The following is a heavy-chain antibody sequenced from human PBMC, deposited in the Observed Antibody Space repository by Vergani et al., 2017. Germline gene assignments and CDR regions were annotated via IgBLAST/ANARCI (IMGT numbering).Heavy chain of an antibody. CDR3: AKDTKDAIAAAGTGFDY. Sequence: VQLVESGGGLVQPGRSLRLSCAASGFTFDDYAMHWVRQAPGKGLEWVAVISYDGSNKYYADSVKGRFTISRDNSKNTLYLQMNSLRAEDTALYYCAKDTKDAIAAAGTGFDYWGQGTLVTVSS. J-gene: IGHJ4*02. CDR2: ISYDGSNK. D-gene: IGHD6-13*01. CDR1: GFTFDDYA. V-gene: IGHV3-30*18.